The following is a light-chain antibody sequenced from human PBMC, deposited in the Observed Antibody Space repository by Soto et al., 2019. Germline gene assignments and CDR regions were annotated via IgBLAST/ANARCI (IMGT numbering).Light chain of an antibody. CDR1: SSNIGNNY. Sequence: QSVLTQPPSVSAAPGQKVTISCSGSSSNIGNNYVSWYQQLPGTAPKLLIYDTDKRPSGIPDRFSGSKSGTSATLGITGLQAGDGGGYFRRTLDTSLSAGVFGGGTQLTVL. CDR3: RTLDTSLSAGV. CDR2: DTD. V-gene: IGLV1-51*01. J-gene: IGLJ3*02.